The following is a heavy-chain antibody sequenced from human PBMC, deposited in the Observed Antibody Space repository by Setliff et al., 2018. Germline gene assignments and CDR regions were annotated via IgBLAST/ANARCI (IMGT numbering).Heavy chain of an antibody. CDR2: ISAYNGNT. D-gene: IGHD2-2*01. CDR3: TRGQHAWSY. V-gene: IGHV1-18*01. CDR1: GYTFTRYA. Sequence: WASVKVSCKASGYTFTRYAISWVRQAPGQGPEWMGWISAYNGNTNYALKLQDRVIMTADTSTNTVYLDLRSLRSDDSAMYYCTRGQHAWSYWGQGALVTVSS. J-gene: IGHJ4*02.